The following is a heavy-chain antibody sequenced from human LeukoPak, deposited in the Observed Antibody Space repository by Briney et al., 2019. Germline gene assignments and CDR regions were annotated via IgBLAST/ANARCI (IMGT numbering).Heavy chain of an antibody. Sequence: GGSLRLSCAASGFTFSSYAMSWVRQAPGKGLEWVSAISGSGGSTYYADSVKGRSTISRDNSKNTLYLQMNSLRAEDTAVYYCAKGPIPYYDFWSGPDIDYWGQGTLVTVSS. CDR3: AKGPIPYYDFWSGPDIDY. V-gene: IGHV3-23*01. CDR2: ISGSGGST. J-gene: IGHJ4*02. CDR1: GFTFSSYA. D-gene: IGHD3-3*01.